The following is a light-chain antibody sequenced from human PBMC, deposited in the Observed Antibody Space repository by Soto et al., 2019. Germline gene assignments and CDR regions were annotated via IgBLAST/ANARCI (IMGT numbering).Light chain of an antibody. Sequence: QSVLTQPPSASGTPGQRVTISCSGSRSNIGNNYISWYQQLPGTAPKLLIYGNDQRPSGVPDRFSGSKSGTSASLAISGLRTEDEAGYYRAAWGDRLSDWVFGGGTKLNDL. J-gene: IGLJ3*02. CDR2: GND. V-gene: IGLV1-47*02. CDR1: RSNIGNNY. CDR3: AAWGDRLSDWV.